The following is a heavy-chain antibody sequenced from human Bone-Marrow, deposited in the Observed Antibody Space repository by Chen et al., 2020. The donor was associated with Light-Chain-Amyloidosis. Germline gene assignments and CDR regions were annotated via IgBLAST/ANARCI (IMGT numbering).Heavy chain of an antibody. Sequence: EVQLEQSGPEVKKHGESRKNSCKGSGYTFPNYWIGWVRQMPGKGLEWMGVIYPDDSDARYSPSFEGQVTISADKSITTAYLQWRSLKASDTAMYYCARRRDGYNFDYWGQGTLVTVSS. CDR3: ARRRDGYNFDY. D-gene: IGHD5-12*01. J-gene: IGHJ4*02. V-gene: IGHV5-51*01. CDR1: GYTFPNYW. CDR2: IYPDDSDA.